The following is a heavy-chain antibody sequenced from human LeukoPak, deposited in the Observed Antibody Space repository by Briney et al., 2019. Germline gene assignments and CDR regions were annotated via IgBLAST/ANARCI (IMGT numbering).Heavy chain of an antibody. CDR2: IKQDGSEK. D-gene: IGHD3-16*01. CDR1: GFTFSSYG. V-gene: IGHV3-7*01. Sequence: PGGSLRLSCAASGFTFSSYGMHWVRQAPGKGLEWVANIKQDGSEKYYVDSVKGRFTISRDNAKNSLYLQMNSLRAEDTAVYYCARAWGARDAFDIWGQGTMVTVSS. J-gene: IGHJ3*02. CDR3: ARAWGARDAFDI.